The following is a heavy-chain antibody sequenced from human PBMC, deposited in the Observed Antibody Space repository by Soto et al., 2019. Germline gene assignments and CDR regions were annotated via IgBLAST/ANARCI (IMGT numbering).Heavy chain of an antibody. V-gene: IGHV4-34*01. CDR1: GGSFTGYY. CDR3: ARGGCSSTSCYPYYFDY. D-gene: IGHD2-2*01. J-gene: IGHJ4*02. Sequence: SETLSLTCDVSGGSFTGYYWSWIRQPPGKGLEWIGEINHSGFTNYNPSLTGRVTISVDTSKNQFSLKLSSVTAADTAVYYCARGGCSSTSCYPYYFDYWGQGTLVTVSS. CDR2: INHSGFT.